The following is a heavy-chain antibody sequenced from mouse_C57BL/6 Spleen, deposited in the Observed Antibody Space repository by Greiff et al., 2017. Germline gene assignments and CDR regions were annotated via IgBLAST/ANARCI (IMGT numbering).Heavy chain of an antibody. V-gene: IGHV1-85*01. CDR1: GYTFTSYD. D-gene: IGHD1-1*01. Sequence: QVHVKQSGPELVKPGASVKLSCKASGYTFTSYDINWVKQRPGQGLEWIGWIYPRDGSTKYNEKFKGKATLTVDTSSSTAYMELHSLTSEDSAVYFCAREDYYGSSYAYFDVWGTGTTVTVSS. CDR2: IYPRDGST. J-gene: IGHJ1*03. CDR3: AREDYYGSSYAYFDV.